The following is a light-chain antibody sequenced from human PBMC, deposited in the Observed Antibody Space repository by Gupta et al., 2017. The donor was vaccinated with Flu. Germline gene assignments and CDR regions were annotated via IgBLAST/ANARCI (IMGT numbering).Light chain of an antibody. CDR2: EVN. CDR1: SSYIGTYKY. V-gene: IGLV2-14*01. Sequence: TISCTGASSYIGTYKYVSWYQQHPGKAPALMICEVNDRPSGVSTRFSGSKSGNTASLTISGLQAEDEAVYFCSSYTNTNTPVVFGGGTKLTVL. J-gene: IGLJ2*01. CDR3: SSYTNTNTPVV.